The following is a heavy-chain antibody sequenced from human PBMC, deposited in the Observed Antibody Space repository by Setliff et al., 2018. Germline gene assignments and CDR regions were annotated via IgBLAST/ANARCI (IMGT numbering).Heavy chain of an antibody. CDR3: AISTLSICSGGSCPNAFDV. CDR1: GYSFTTYY. Sequence: ASVKVSCKASGYSFTTYYMHWVRQAPGQGLEWMGTINTGGGSSSYTEKFQGRVTMTRDTSTTTFYLEMNSLTSEDTAVYYCAISTLSICSGGSCPNAFDVWGQGTMVTVSS. D-gene: IGHD2-15*01. CDR2: INTGGGSS. J-gene: IGHJ3*01. V-gene: IGHV1-46*01.